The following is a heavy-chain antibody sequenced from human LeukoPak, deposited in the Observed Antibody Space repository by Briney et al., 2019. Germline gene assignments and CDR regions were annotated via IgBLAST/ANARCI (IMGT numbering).Heavy chain of an antibody. V-gene: IGHV4-34*01. D-gene: IGHD3-3*01. J-gene: IGHJ3*02. CDR2: INHSGST. CDR3: ARGPTSLITIFGVVSNRHDAFDI. Sequence: SETLSLTCAVYGGSFSGYYWSWIRQPPGKGLEWMGEINHSGSTNYNPSLNSRVTISVDTSKNQFSLKLSSVTAADTAVYYCARGPTSLITIFGVVSNRHDAFDIWGQGTMVTVSS. CDR1: GGSFSGYY.